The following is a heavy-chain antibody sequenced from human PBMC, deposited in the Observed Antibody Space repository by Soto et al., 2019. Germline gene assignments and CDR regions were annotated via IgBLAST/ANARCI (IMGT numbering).Heavy chain of an antibody. V-gene: IGHV5-51*01. CDR2: IYPDDSDT. CDR3: ARHGIAARQLYYCGMDV. J-gene: IGHJ6*02. Sequence: GESLKISCKGSGDSFTSYWIGWVRQMPGKGLEWMGIIYPDDSDTRYSPSFQGQVTISADKSISTAYPQWSSLKASDTAMYYCARHGIAARQLYYCGMDVWGQGTTVTVSS. CDR1: GDSFTSYW. D-gene: IGHD6-6*01.